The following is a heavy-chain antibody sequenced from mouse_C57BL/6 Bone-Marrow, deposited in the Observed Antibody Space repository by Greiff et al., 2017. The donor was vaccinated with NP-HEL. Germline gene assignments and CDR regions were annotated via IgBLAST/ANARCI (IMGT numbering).Heavy chain of an antibody. Sequence: VKLMESGPGLVQPSQSLSITCPVSGFSLTSYGVHWVRQSPGKGLEWLGVIWSGGSTDYNAAFISRLSISKDNSQSQVFFKMNSLQADDTAIYYCAPQLGPSMDYWGQGTSVTVSS. CDR1: GFSLTSYG. CDR3: APQLGPSMDY. V-gene: IGHV2-2*01. J-gene: IGHJ4*01. D-gene: IGHD4-1*02. CDR2: IWSGGST.